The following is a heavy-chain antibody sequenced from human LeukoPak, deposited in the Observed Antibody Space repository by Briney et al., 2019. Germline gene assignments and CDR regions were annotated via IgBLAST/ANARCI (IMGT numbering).Heavy chain of an antibody. V-gene: IGHV3-30*01. D-gene: IGHD2-2*02. CDR1: GFTFSSFD. Sequence: PGGSLRLSCAAPGFTFSSFDMHWVRQAPGKGLEWVALISYDASNKYYAASVKGRFAISRDNSKNTLDLQMDSLRAEDTAVYYCARSYCSSTRCYNIDYWGQGTLVTVSS. CDR2: ISYDASNK. J-gene: IGHJ4*02. CDR3: ARSYCSSTRCYNIDY.